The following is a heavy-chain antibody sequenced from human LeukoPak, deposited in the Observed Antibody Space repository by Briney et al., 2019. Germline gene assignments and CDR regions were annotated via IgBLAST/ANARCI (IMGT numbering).Heavy chain of an antibody. V-gene: IGHV3-21*01. Sequence: PGGSLRLSCAASGFTFSSYSMNWVRQAPGKGVEWVSSISSSSSYIYYADSVKGRFTISRDNAKNSLYLQMNSLRAEDTAVYYCARDGDYGAYFDYWGQGTLVTVSS. CDR2: ISSSSSYI. CDR1: GFTFSSYS. CDR3: ARDGDYGAYFDY. J-gene: IGHJ4*02. D-gene: IGHD4-17*01.